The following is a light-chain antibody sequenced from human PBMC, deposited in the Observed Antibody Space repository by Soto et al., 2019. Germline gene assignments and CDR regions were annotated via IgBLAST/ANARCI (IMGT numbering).Light chain of an antibody. J-gene: IGKJ5*01. CDR1: QSVSSN. CDR2: GAS. CDR3: QQYNSWPPIT. V-gene: IGKV3-15*01. Sequence: EIVMTQSPATLSVSPGERATLSCRASQSVSSNLAWYQQKPGQAPRLLMYGASTRATGIPARFSGSGSGTEFTLTISSLLSEAFAVYYCQQYNSWPPITFGQGTRLEIK.